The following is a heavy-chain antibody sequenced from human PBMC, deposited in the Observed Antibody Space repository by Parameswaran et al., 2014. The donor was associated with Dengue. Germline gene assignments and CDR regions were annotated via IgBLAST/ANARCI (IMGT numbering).Heavy chain of an antibody. Sequence: VRQAPGKGLEWVSYISSSGSTIYYADSVKGRFTISRDNAKNSLYLQMNSLRAEDTAVYYCASLDIVALTPDYWGQGTLVTVSS. CDR3: ASLDIVALTPDY. CDR2: ISSSGSTI. D-gene: IGHD5-12*01. V-gene: IGHV3-48*03. J-gene: IGHJ4*02.